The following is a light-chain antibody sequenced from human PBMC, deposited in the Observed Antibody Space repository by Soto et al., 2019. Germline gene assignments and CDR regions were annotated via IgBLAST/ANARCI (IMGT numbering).Light chain of an antibody. CDR2: DVN. CDR3: TSWTTSTTMI. V-gene: IGLV2-14*03. J-gene: IGLJ2*01. Sequence: QSALTPPASVSGSPGQSITISCTGTSRDIGAYSFVSWYQQHPGKAPKLILYDVNIRPSGVSNRFSGSKSGNTASLTISGLQAEDEDDYYCTSWTTSTTMIFGGGTKLTVL. CDR1: SRDIGAYSF.